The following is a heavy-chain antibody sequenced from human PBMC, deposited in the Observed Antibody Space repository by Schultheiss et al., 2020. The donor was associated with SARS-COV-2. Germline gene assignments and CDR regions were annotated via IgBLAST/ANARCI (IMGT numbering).Heavy chain of an antibody. CDR3: ARDVGYGANPGDSDY. J-gene: IGHJ4*02. D-gene: IGHD4-17*01. CDR2: IYYSGST. Sequence: SETLSLTCTVSGGSISSYYWSWIRQPPGKGLEWIGYIYYSGSTYYNPSLKSRVTISVDTSKNQFSLKLSSVTAADTAVYYCARDVGYGANPGDSDYWGQGTLVTVSS. CDR1: GGSISSYY. V-gene: IGHV4-59*12.